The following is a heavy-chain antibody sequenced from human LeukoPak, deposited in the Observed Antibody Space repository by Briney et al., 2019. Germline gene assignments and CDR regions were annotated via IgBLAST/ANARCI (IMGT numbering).Heavy chain of an antibody. V-gene: IGHV3-53*01. D-gene: IGHD2-21*02. CDR3: ARVQGNCGDDCV. J-gene: IGHJ4*02. Sequence: PGGSLRLSCAASGFTFSNYGMHWVRQAPGKGLEWVSVFYSGGTIFYADSVKGRFTIFRDSSKNTLYLQMSSLRTEDTAVYYCARVQGNCGDDCVWGQGTLVTVSS. CDR2: FYSGGTI. CDR1: GFTFSNYG.